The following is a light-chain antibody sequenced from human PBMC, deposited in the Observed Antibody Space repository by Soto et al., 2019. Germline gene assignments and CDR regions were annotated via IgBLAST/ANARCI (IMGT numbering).Light chain of an antibody. CDR1: QGMSTY. CDR3: QQLNGYQLA. Sequence: DIQLTQSPSFLSASVGDTVTITCRASQGMSTYLAWYQQKPGKVPKLLMRSASTLQSGVPPRFSGGGSGTEFTLTISTLQPDDSGIYYSQQLNGYQLAFGGGTNVEIK. J-gene: IGKJ4*01. CDR2: SAS. V-gene: IGKV1-9*01.